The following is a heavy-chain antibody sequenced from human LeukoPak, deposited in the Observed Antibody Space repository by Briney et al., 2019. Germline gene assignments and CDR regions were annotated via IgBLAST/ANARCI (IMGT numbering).Heavy chain of an antibody. Sequence: SETLSLTCTVSGASVSSDYWSWIRQPPGKGLEWIGYAYYSGHTNYNSSLKSRVTMSLDTSKSQFSLRLSSVTAADTAVYFCARHPFATPFDYWGPGTLVTVSS. CDR2: AYYSGHT. V-gene: IGHV4-59*08. CDR3: ARHPFATPFDY. J-gene: IGHJ4*02. CDR1: GASVSSDY. D-gene: IGHD2-15*01.